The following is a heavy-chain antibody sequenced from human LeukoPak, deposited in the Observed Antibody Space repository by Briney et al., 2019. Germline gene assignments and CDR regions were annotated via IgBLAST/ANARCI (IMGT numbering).Heavy chain of an antibody. CDR2: ISWNSGSI. CDR1: GFTFDDYA. D-gene: IGHD4-17*01. J-gene: IGHJ4*02. CDR3: ARDDTDYGDYDCFDY. Sequence: GGSLRLSCAASGFTFDDYAMHWVRQAPGKGLEWVSGISWNSGSIGYADSVKGRFTISRDNAKNSPYLQMNSLRAEDTAVYYCARDDTDYGDYDCFDYWGQGTLVTVSS. V-gene: IGHV3-9*01.